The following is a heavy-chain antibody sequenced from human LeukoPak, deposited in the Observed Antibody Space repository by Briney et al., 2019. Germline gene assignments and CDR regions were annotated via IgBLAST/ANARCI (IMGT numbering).Heavy chain of an antibody. V-gene: IGHV3-23*01. J-gene: IGHJ4*02. CDR1: GFSFSTYA. CDR2: ISGSGDNT. CDR3: TKDLTPYCSGGSCYPGGFDY. D-gene: IGHD2-15*01. Sequence: GGSLRLSCSASGFSFSTYAMNWVRQAPGKGLEWVSAISGSGDNTYYADSVRGRFTSSRDNSKNTPYLQMNSLRAEDTAVYYCTKDLTPYCSGGSCYPGGFDYWGQGTLVTVSS.